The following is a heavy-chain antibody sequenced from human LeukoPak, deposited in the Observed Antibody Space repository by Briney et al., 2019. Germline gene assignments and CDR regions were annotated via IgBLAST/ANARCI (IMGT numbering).Heavy chain of an antibody. D-gene: IGHD3-3*01. CDR1: GGSISSSSYY. V-gene: IGHV4-39*01. CDR3: ARRESFDFWSGYYGY. J-gene: IGHJ4*02. Sequence: KSSETLSLTCTVSGGSISSSSYYWGWIRQPPGKGLEWIGSIYYSGGTYYNPSLKSRVTISVDTSKNQFSLKVSSVTAADTAVYYCARRESFDFWSGYYGYWGQGTLVTVSS. CDR2: IYYSGGT.